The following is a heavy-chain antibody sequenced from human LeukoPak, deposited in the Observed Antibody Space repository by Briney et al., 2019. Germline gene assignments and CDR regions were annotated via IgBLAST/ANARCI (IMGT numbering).Heavy chain of an antibody. V-gene: IGHV1-2*02. D-gene: IGHD2-2*02. J-gene: IGHJ6*03. Sequence: ASVKVSCKASGYTFTCYYMHWVRQAPGQGLEWMGWINPKSGGTNYAQKFQGRVTITRDTSISTAYMELSRLRSDDTAVYYCARVPLYTFYYYYMDVWGKGTTVTVSS. CDR1: GYTFTCYY. CDR2: INPKSGGT. CDR3: ARVPLYTFYYYYMDV.